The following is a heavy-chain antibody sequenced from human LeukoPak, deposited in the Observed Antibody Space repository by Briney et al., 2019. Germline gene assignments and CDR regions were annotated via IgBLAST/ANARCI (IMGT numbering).Heavy chain of an antibody. J-gene: IGHJ3*02. CDR1: GFTFSSYS. D-gene: IGHD5-12*01. Sequence: PGGSLRLSCAASGFTFSSYSMNWVRQAPGKGLEWASSISSSSSYIYYADSVKGRFTISRDNAKNTLYLQMNSLRAEDTAVYYCARQVKWLIDAFDIWGQGTMVTVSS. V-gene: IGHV3-21*01. CDR3: ARQVKWLIDAFDI. CDR2: ISSSSSYI.